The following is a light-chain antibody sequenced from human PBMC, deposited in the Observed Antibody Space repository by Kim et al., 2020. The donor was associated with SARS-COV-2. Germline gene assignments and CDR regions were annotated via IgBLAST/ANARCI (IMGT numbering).Light chain of an antibody. CDR2: RNN. J-gene: IGLJ3*02. Sequence: PGQRVTFRRAGSRSNIGANYVYWYQQFPGTAPKLLIYRNNQRASGVPDRISASKSGTSASLAISGLRSEDEADYYCAAWDDTLSGVFGGGTKVTVL. CDR1: RSNIGANY. CDR3: AAWDDTLSGV. V-gene: IGLV1-47*01.